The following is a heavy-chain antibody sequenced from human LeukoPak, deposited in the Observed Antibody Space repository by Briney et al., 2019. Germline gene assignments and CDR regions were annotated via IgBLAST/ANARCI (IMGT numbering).Heavy chain of an antibody. CDR2: IYHSGST. Sequence: SETLSLTCTVSGYSISSGYYWGWIRQPPGKGLEWIGSIYHSGSTYYNPSLKSRVTISVDTSKNQFSLKLSSVTAADTAVYYCARDGYYDFWSGYSRGADYWGQGTLVTVSS. V-gene: IGHV4-38-2*02. J-gene: IGHJ4*02. CDR1: GYSISSGYY. CDR3: ARDGYYDFWSGYSRGADY. D-gene: IGHD3-3*01.